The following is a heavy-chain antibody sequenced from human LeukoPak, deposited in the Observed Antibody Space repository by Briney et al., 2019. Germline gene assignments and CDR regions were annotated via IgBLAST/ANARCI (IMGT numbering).Heavy chain of an antibody. CDR2: IYYTGNT. CDR1: GDSIIGYY. D-gene: IGHD6-13*01. CDR3: TRSLPGAVGAADF. Sequence: SETLSLTCSVSGDSIIGYYWGWIRQPPGKGLEWIGNIYYTGNTYYNSSLKSRVTISLDTSQNHFSLKVTSMTAADTGVYYCTRSLPGAVGAADFWGQGTLVTVSS. V-gene: IGHV4-39*07. J-gene: IGHJ4*02.